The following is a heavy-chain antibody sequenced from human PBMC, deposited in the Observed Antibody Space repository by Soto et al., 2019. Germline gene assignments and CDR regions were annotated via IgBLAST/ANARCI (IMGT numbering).Heavy chain of an antibody. CDR1: GYSFTSYW. D-gene: IGHD6-13*01. Sequence: GESLKISCKGSGYSFTSYWIGWVRQMPGKGLEWMGIIYPGDSDTRYSPSFQGQVTISADKSISTAYLQWSSLKASDTAMYYCARHYSSSWYGRAYYYYYMDVWGKGTTVTVSS. CDR3: ARHYSSSWYGRAYYYYYMDV. J-gene: IGHJ6*03. CDR2: IYPGDSDT. V-gene: IGHV5-51*01.